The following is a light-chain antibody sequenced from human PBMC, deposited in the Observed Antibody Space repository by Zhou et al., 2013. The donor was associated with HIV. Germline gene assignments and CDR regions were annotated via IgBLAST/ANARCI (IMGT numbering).Light chain of an antibody. CDR3: QQSITSPWT. J-gene: IGKJ1*01. CDR2: KAS. CDR1: QSISDW. V-gene: IGKV1-5*03. Sequence: DIQMTQSPSTLSASVGDRVTITCRASQSISDWLAWYQQKPGRAPKLLIYKASTLESGAPSRFRGSGSGTEFTLTISSLQPEDSATYYCQQSITSPWTFGQGTKVVIK.